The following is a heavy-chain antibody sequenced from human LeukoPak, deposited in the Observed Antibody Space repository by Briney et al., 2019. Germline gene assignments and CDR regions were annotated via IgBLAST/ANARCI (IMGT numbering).Heavy chain of an antibody. CDR2: IYFSGRT. D-gene: IGHD3-10*01. CDR1: GDSVSGSDSY. V-gene: IGHV4-39*01. Sequence: PSETLSLTCSVSGDSVSGSDSYWDWIRQPPGKGLEWIGTIYFSGRTYYSPSLKSRVTMSVDPSNNQFSLSLRSVTAADTAVYYCARNYLLGSEAFDIWGQGTMVTVSS. CDR3: ARNYLLGSEAFDI. J-gene: IGHJ3*02.